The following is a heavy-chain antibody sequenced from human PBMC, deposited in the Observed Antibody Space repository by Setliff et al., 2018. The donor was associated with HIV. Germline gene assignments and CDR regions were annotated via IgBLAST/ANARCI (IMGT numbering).Heavy chain of an antibody. CDR1: GYTFTSYD. D-gene: IGHD5-18*01. J-gene: IGHJ4*02. Sequence: ASVKVSCKASGYTFTSYDINWVRQAPGQGLEWMGWMNPNSGNTGYARKFQGRITMTRNTSITTAYMELSSLGSEDTAVYYCARVANSRGYSYDFDSWGQGTLVTVSS. CDR3: ARVANSRGYSYDFDS. V-gene: IGHV1-8*02. CDR2: MNPNSGNT.